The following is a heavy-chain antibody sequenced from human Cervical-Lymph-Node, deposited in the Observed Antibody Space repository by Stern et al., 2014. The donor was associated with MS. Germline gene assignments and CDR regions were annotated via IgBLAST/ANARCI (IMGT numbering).Heavy chain of an antibody. D-gene: IGHD2-15*01. V-gene: IGHV1-69*09. CDR1: GGTFSSSYA. Sequence: QVQLVESGAEVKKPGSSVNVSCKASGGTFSSSYAITWMRQAPGPGLAWMGRIIPILGLPNYAQKFQGRVTITADTSTSTAYMELSSLRSEDTAVYYCARGVVSNRAAATLHNLFDPWGQGTLVTVSS. CDR3: ARGVVSNRAAATLHNLFDP. J-gene: IGHJ5*02. CDR2: IIPILGLP.